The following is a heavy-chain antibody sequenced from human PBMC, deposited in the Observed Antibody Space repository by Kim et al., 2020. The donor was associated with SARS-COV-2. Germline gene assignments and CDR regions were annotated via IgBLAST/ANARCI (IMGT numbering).Heavy chain of an antibody. V-gene: IGHV3-7*03. CDR1: GFTLSSYW. CDR3: AREKKGTDAFDI. J-gene: IGHJ3*02. Sequence: GGSLRLSCAASGFTLSSYWMSWVRQAPGKGREWVANIKQDGSDKFYVESVKGRFTISRDNAKNSLYLQMNSLRAEDTAVYYCAREKKGTDAFDIWGQGTMVTVFS. D-gene: IGHD3-10*01. CDR2: IKQDGSDK.